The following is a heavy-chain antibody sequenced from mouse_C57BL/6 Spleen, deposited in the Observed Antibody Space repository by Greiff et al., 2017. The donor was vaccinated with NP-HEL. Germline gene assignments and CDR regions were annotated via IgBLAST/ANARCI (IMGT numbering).Heavy chain of an antibody. Sequence: EVQLQQSGPELVKPGASVKISCKASGYTFTDYYMNWVKQSHGKSLEWIGDINPNNGGTSYNQKFKGKATLTVDKSSSTAYMELRSLTSEDSAVYYCARSGLLLPGPHWYFDVWGTGTTVTVSS. CDR1: GYTFTDYY. CDR3: ARSGLLLPGPHWYFDV. V-gene: IGHV1-26*01. D-gene: IGHD2-10*01. CDR2: INPNNGGT. J-gene: IGHJ1*03.